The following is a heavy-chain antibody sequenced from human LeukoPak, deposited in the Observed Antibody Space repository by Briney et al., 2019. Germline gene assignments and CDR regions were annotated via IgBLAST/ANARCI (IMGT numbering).Heavy chain of an antibody. CDR2: IYYSGST. J-gene: IGHJ4*02. CDR3: ARVGLDISTHLDY. Sequence: SETLSLTCTVSGYSISNNYYWGWIRQPPGKGLEWIGYIYYSGSTYYNPSLKSRVTISVDTSKNQFSLNLNSVTAADTAVYYCARVGLDISTHLDYWGQGTLVTVSS. CDR1: GYSISNNYY. D-gene: IGHD2-2*01. V-gene: IGHV4-38-2*02.